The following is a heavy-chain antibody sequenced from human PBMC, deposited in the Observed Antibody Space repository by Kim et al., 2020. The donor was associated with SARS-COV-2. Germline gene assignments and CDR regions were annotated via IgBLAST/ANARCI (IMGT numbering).Heavy chain of an antibody. J-gene: IGHJ4*02. CDR2: MHYSDKP. V-gene: IGHV4-39*01. D-gene: IGHD6-13*01. CDR1: GGSTSSGRYN. CDR3: ARHLFPAAASQIDY. Sequence: SETLSLSCSVSGGSTSSGRYNWGWIRQPPGKGLEWIGSMHYSDKPYYTPSLRSRVTISFDTSKNQFSLHLNSVTAADSAVYYCARHLFPAAASQIDYWGQGTLVTVSS.